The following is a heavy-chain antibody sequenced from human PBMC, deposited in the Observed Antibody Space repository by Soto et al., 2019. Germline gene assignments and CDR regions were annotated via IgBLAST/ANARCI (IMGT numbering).Heavy chain of an antibody. Sequence: QVQLVQSGAEVKKPGASVKVSCKASGYTFTGNYIHWVRQAPGQGLEWMGRINPNSGGTNYAQKFQDWVTMTRDTAISTAYMELSRLRSDDTAVYYCARVNDGSSLFAYWGQGTLVTVSS. D-gene: IGHD1-26*01. CDR2: INPNSGGT. CDR3: ARVNDGSSLFAY. J-gene: IGHJ4*02. V-gene: IGHV1-2*04. CDR1: GYTFTGNY.